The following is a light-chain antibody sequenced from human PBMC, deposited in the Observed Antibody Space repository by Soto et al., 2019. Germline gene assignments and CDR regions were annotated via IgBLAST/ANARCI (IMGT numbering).Light chain of an antibody. CDR1: QSVDSTY. J-gene: IGKJ5*01. CDR3: QQRDYWQVT. Sequence: EILLPQYPGTLSLSPCEIATLSCRASQSVDSTYITWYQQKPGQAPRLLIYGASNRATGIPDRFSGSGSGTDFTLTISRLEPEDFAVYYCQQRDYWQVTFGQGTGLEI. CDR2: GAS. V-gene: IGKV3D-20*02.